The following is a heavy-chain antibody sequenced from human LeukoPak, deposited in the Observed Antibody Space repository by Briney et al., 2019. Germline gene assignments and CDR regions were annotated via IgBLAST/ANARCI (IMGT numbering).Heavy chain of an antibody. Sequence: SETLSLTCTVFGGSISSYYWSWIRQPPGKGLEWIGYIYYSGSTNYNPSLKSRVTISVDTSKNQFSLKLSSVTAADTAVYYCARANYYDSSGYSYYFDYWGQGTLVTVSS. CDR3: ARANYYDSSGYSYYFDY. D-gene: IGHD3-22*01. CDR2: IYYSGST. CDR1: GGSISSYY. V-gene: IGHV4-59*01. J-gene: IGHJ4*02.